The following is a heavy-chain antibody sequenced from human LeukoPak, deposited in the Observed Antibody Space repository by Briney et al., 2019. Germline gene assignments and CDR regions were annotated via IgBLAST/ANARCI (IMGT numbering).Heavy chain of an antibody. V-gene: IGHV4-59*01. CDR2: IYYSGST. J-gene: IGHJ4*02. Sequence: SETLSLTCTVSGGSISSYYWSWIRQPPGKGLEWIGYIYYSGSTKYNPSLKSRVTISVDTSKNQFSLKLSSVTAADTAVYYCAGVSSSWLLEFGYWGQGTLVTVSS. CDR3: AGVSSSWLLEFGY. CDR1: GGSISSYY. D-gene: IGHD6-13*01.